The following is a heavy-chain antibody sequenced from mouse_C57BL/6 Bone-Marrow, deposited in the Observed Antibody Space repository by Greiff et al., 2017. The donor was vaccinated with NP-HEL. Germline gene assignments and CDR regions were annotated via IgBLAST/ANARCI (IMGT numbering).Heavy chain of an antibody. J-gene: IGHJ2*01. CDR1: GYTFTSYW. D-gene: IGHD2-5*01. CDR2: IYPGSGST. V-gene: IGHV1-55*01. CDR3: ARSWAYSNYSDY. Sequence: VQLQQPGAELVKPGASVKMSCKASGYTFTSYWITWVKQRPGQGLEWIGDIYPGSGSTNYNEKFKSKATLTVDTSSSTAYMQLSSLTSEDSAVYDCARSWAYSNYSDYWGQGTTLTVSS.